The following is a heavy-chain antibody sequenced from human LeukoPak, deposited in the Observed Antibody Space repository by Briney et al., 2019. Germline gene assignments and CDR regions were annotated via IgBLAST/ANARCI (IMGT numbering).Heavy chain of an antibody. CDR3: TTLVTAARRGI. D-gene: IGHD2-15*01. CDR1: GFTLSDAW. J-gene: IGHJ3*02. V-gene: IGHV3-15*01. Sequence: GGSLRLSCAASGFTLSDAWMSWVRQAPGRGLEWVGRIRSKPGGGTTDYAAPVEGRFTVSRDDSENTLFLQMNSLTTEDTAVYYCTTLVTAARRGIWGQGTMVTVSS. CDR2: IRSKPGGGTT.